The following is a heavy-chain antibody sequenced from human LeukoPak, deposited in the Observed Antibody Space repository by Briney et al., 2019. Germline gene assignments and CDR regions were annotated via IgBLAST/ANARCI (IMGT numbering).Heavy chain of an antibody. V-gene: IGHV4-39*01. J-gene: IGHJ6*03. CDR1: GGSISSSSYY. CDR3: ARGPKIVVVPARYYYYYMDV. CDR2: IYYSGST. D-gene: IGHD2-2*01. Sequence: SETLSLTCTVSGGSISSSSYYWGWIRQPPGKGLEWIGSIYYSGSTYYNPSLKSRVTISVDTSKNQFSLKLSSVTAADTAVYYCARGPKIVVVPARYYYYYMDVWGKGTTVTVSS.